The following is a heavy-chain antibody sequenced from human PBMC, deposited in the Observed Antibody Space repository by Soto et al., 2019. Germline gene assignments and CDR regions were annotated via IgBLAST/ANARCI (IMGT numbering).Heavy chain of an antibody. Sequence: GGSLRLSCAASGFTFDDYAMHWVRQAPGKGLEWVSLISWDGGSTYYADSVKGRFTISRDNSKNSLYLQMNSLRAEDTALYYCAKGGSVGLTVVLGDFDYWGQGTLATVSS. CDR2: ISWDGGST. CDR3: AKGGSVGLTVVLGDFDY. D-gene: IGHD2-15*01. V-gene: IGHV3-43D*04. J-gene: IGHJ4*02. CDR1: GFTFDDYA.